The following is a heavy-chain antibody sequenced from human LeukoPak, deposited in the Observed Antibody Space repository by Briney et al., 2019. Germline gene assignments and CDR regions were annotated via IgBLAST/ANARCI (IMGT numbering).Heavy chain of an antibody. CDR3: ARRDRGYGLLRSYNWFDP. D-gene: IGHD2-15*01. V-gene: IGHV5-51*01. CDR2: IYPGDSDT. Sequence: GESLKISCKGSGYSFTSYWIGWVRQMPEEGLEWMGIIYPGDSDTRYSPSFQGQVTISADKSISTAYLQWSSLKASDTAMYYCARRDRGYGLLRSYNWFDPWGQGTLVTVSS. J-gene: IGHJ5*02. CDR1: GYSFTSYW.